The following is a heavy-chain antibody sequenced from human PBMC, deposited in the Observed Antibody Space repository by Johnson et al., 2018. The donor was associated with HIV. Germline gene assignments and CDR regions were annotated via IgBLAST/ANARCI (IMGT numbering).Heavy chain of an antibody. V-gene: IGHV3-30-3*01. CDR2: ISYAGSKK. J-gene: IGHJ3*02. CDR1: AFTFSSYA. CDR3: TRRARSDAFDI. Sequence: VQLVESGGGVVQPGRSLRLSCAASAFTFSSYAIHWVRQAPGKGLEWVAVISYAGSKKYYADSVKGRFTIPRDNSKNPAYLQRNSLKPEDTALYYCTRRARSDAFDIWGQGTRVTVSS.